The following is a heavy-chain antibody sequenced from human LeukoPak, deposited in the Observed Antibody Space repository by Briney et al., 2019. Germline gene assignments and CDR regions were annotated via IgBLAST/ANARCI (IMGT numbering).Heavy chain of an antibody. CDR2: ISGSGGKT. J-gene: IGHJ4*02. D-gene: IGHD4-17*01. Sequence: GGSLRLSCSASGFAFSGFAMGWVRPAPGKGLEWVASISGSGGKTYYADSVEGRFTISRDNSKNTLYLQMNSQRAEDTALYYCARGRGGDYVPSRFDYWGQGTLVTVSS. CDR1: GFAFSGFA. CDR3: ARGRGGDYVPSRFDY. V-gene: IGHV3-23*01.